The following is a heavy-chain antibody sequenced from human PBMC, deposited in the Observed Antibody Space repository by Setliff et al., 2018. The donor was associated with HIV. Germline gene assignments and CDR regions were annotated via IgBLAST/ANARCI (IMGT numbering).Heavy chain of an antibody. D-gene: IGHD3-22*01. J-gene: IGHJ4*02. V-gene: IGHV1-69*13. Sequence: GASVKVSCKAPGGTFIRYAFNWVRQAPGQGLEWMGEIIPIFGIPSYAQRFQDRVTITADESTNTAYMELSSLRSEDTAVYYCAIVTELDYYGGSGPTHLLFDSWGQGTLVTVSS. CDR2: IIPIFGIP. CDR3: AIVTELDYYGGSGPTHLLFDS. CDR1: GGTFIRYA.